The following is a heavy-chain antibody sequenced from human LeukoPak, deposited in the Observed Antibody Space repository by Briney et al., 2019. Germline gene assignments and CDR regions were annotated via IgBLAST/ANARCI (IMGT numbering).Heavy chain of an antibody. Sequence: SETLSLTCTVSGGSISSYYWSWIRQPPRKGLEWIGYINYSGNTNYNPSLKSRVTISVDTSKNQVSLRLSSVTATDTAVYYCARPYDTSGYYHAFDIWGQGTMVTVSS. CDR3: ARPYDTSGYYHAFDI. D-gene: IGHD3-22*01. J-gene: IGHJ3*02. CDR1: GGSISSYY. V-gene: IGHV4-59*08. CDR2: INYSGNT.